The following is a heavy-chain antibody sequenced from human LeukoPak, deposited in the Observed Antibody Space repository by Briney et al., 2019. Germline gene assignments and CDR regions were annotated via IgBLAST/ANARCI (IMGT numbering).Heavy chain of an antibody. Sequence: GGSLRLSCAASGFTFSDYYMSWIRQAPGKGLEWVSYISSSGSTIYYADSVKGRFTISRDNAKNSLYLQMNSQRAEDTAVYYCARDSRSYCSSTSCSSSDAFDIWGQGTMVTVSS. CDR2: ISSSGSTI. D-gene: IGHD2-2*01. V-gene: IGHV3-11*01. CDR3: ARDSRSYCSSTSCSSSDAFDI. J-gene: IGHJ3*02. CDR1: GFTFSDYY.